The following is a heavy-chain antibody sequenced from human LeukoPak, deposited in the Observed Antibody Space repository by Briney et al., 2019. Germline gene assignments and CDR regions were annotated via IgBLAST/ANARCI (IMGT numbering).Heavy chain of an antibody. D-gene: IGHD2-8*02. CDR1: GYTFTIYY. J-gene: IGHJ4*02. CDR3: AREESGGYFDY. CDR2: INPSGTNT. V-gene: IGHV1-46*01. Sequence: GASVTVSFKASGYTFTIYYMHWARQAPGQGLEWMGLINPSGTNTNYAQKFRGRVTMTRDTSTSTVYMDLSSLRSEDTAMYFCAREESGGYFDYWGQGTLVTVSS.